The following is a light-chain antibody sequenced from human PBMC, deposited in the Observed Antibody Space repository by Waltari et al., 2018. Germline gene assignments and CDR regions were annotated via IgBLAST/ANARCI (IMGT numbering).Light chain of an antibody. V-gene: IGKV3-20*01. CDR1: QSFTSSS. CDR3: QQYDGEVVT. Sequence: EIVLTQSPGTLSLSPGDRATLSCRASQSFTSSSVTWYQQKLCQAPRLLIYGTSSRATGIPDRFSGSGSGTDFTLTISRLEPEDFAVYYCQQYDGEVVTFGGGTKVEI. J-gene: IGKJ4*01. CDR2: GTS.